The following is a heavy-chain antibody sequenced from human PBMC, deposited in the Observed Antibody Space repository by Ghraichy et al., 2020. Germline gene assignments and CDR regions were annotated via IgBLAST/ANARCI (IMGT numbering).Heavy chain of an antibody. D-gene: IGHD3-10*01. Sequence: GGSLRLSCATSGFTFSDFWMTWVRQAPGEGPEWVANIRSDGSVRHYFDSVSGRFTVSRDNAKNSLYLQMNSLRAEDSALYYCATDCTHSDGSGIYYDAFDVWGHGTLVTVSS. CDR1: GFTFSDFW. CDR2: IRSDGSVR. CDR3: ATDCTHSDGSGIYYDAFDV. J-gene: IGHJ3*01. V-gene: IGHV3-7*01.